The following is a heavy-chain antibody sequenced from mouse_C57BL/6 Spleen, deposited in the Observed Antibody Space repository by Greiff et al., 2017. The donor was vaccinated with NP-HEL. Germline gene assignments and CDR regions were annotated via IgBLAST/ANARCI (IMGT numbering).Heavy chain of an antibody. J-gene: IGHJ1*03. D-gene: IGHD2-4*01. Sequence: DVKLQESGPGLVKPSQSLSLTCSVTGYSITSCYYWNWIRQFPGNKLEWMGYISYDGSNNYNPSLKNRISITRDTSKNQFFLKLNSVTTEDTATYYCADYDEDWYFDVWGTGTTVTVSS. CDR1: GYSITSCYY. V-gene: IGHV3-6*01. CDR2: ISYDGSN. CDR3: ADYDEDWYFDV.